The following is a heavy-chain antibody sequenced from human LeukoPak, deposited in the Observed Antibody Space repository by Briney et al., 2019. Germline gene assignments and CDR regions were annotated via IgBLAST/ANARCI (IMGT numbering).Heavy chain of an antibody. Sequence: SETLSLTCTVSGGSISSGDYYWSWIRQPPGKGLERIGYIYYSGSTYYNPSLKSRVTISVDTSKNQFSLKLSSVTAADTAVYYCARTRSFLRYFDWAPNWFDPWGQGTLVTVSS. CDR1: GGSISSGDYY. V-gene: IGHV4-30-4*01. J-gene: IGHJ5*02. D-gene: IGHD3-9*01. CDR3: ARTRSFLRYFDWAPNWFDP. CDR2: IYYSGST.